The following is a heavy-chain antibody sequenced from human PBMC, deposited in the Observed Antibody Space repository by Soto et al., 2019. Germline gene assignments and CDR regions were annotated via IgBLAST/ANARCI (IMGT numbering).Heavy chain of an antibody. CDR1: GFTFSGSA. Sequence: EVQLVESGGGLVQPGGSLKLSCAASGFTFSGSAMHWVRQASGKGLEWVGRIRSKANSYATAYAASVKGRFTISRDDSKNTAYLQMNSLKTEDTAVYYCTSDSTGRELDYWGQGTLVTVYS. J-gene: IGHJ4*02. V-gene: IGHV3-73*01. CDR3: TSDSTGRELDY. D-gene: IGHD6-25*01. CDR2: IRSKANSYAT.